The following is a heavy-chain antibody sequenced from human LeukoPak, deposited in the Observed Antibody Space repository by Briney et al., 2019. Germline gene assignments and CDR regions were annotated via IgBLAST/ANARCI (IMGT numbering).Heavy chain of an antibody. CDR3: ARGTVTTLFDY. V-gene: IGHV4-59*10. J-gene: IGHJ4*02. CDR1: VDFFCQFY. CDR2: LYTSGCT. D-gene: IGHD4-17*01. Sequence: SETLSLTCAVYVDFFCQFYWLWLRQPAGKGLEWLGRLYTSGCTDDNPALKSRVPMSVDTSKNQFSLKLRSVTSADTAVYYCARGTVTTLFDYWGQGTLVTVSS.